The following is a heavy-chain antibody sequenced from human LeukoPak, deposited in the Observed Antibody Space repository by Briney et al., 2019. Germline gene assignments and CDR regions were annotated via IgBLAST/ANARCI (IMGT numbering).Heavy chain of an antibody. CDR1: GGSFSGYY. D-gene: IGHD5-24*01. Sequence: SQTLSLTCAVYGGSFSGYYWSWIRQPPGKGLEWIGEINHSGSTNYNPSLKSRVTISVDTSKNQFSLKLSSVTAADTALYYCARDSGYNVNDHDVNAFDIWGQGTMVTISS. CDR2: INHSGST. J-gene: IGHJ3*02. CDR3: ARDSGYNVNDHDVNAFDI. V-gene: IGHV4-34*01.